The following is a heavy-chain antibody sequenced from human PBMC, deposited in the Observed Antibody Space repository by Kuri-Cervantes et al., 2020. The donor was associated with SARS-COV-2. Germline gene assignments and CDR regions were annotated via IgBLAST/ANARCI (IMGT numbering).Heavy chain of an antibody. D-gene: IGHD1-1*01. CDR1: GYTFTSYY. J-gene: IGHJ3*01. V-gene: IGHV1-46*01. Sequence: ASVKVSCKASGYTFTSYYMHWVRQAPGQGLEWMGIINPSGGSTSYAKKFQGRVTMTTDTSINTAHMEVSSLSFEDTAIYYCARDSGDWNPDGLDLWGQGTLVTVSS. CDR2: INPSGGST. CDR3: ARDSGDWNPDGLDL.